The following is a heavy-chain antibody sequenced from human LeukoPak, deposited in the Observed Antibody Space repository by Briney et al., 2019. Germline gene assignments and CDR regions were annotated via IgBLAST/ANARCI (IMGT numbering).Heavy chain of an antibody. J-gene: IGHJ4*02. D-gene: IGHD2-2*01. CDR2: IYYSGST. CDR3: AKDDQKLIYCSSTSCHIDY. V-gene: IGHV4-31*03. Sequence: SQTLSLTCTVSGGSISSGGYYWSWIRQHPGKGLEWIGYIYYSGSTYYNPSLKSRVTISVDTSKNQFSLKLSSVTAADTAVYYCAKDDQKLIYCSSTSCHIDYWGQGTLVTVSS. CDR1: GGSISSGGYY.